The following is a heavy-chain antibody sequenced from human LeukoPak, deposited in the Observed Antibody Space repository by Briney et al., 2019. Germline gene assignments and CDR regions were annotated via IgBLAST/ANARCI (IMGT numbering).Heavy chain of an antibody. CDR1: GFSFSSYW. CDR3: TFSSYGDHVGVDAFDI. D-gene: IGHD4-17*01. J-gene: IGHJ3*02. CDR2: INSEGSST. Sequence: PGGSLRLSCAASGFSFSSYWMYWVRQAPGKGLVWVSGINSEGSSTTYADSVKGRFTISRDNAKNTVYLQMNSLRAEDTAVYYCTFSSYGDHVGVDAFDIWGQGTMVTVSS. V-gene: IGHV3-74*01.